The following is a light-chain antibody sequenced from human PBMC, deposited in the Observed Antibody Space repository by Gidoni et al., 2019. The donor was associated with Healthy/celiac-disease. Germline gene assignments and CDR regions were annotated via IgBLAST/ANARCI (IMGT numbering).Light chain of an antibody. J-gene: IGLJ1*01. Sequence: QSVLTQPPSASGTPGQRVTISCSGSSSSIGSNTVIWSQQLPATAPKLRIYSNNPRPSGVPDRFSGSTSGTSASLANSGLQSEDEADYYCAAWDDILNGYVFGTGTKVTVL. CDR2: SNN. CDR3: AAWDDILNGYV. CDR1: SSSIGSNT. V-gene: IGLV1-44*01.